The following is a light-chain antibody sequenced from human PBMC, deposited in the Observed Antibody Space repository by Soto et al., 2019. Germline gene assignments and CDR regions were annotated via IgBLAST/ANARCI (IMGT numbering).Light chain of an antibody. CDR3: QRYYNAPFT. J-gene: IGKJ4*01. CDR1: QGIKNY. CDR2: AAS. Sequence: DIQVTQHPSSLSASVGDRVTITCRASQGIKNYLAWYQQKPGETPKLLIYAASTLESGIPPRFSGSGSGTDFTLTINNLQPEDVATYYCQRYYNAPFTFGGGTEVEIK. V-gene: IGKV1-27*01.